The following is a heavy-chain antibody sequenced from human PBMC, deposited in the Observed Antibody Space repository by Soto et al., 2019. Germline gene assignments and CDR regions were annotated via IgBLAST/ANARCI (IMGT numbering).Heavy chain of an antibody. J-gene: IGHJ4*02. CDR2: VYYAGST. CDR3: ARRTNYGDYSFDY. V-gene: IGHV4-59*08. D-gene: IGHD4-17*01. Sequence: SETLSLTCTVSGGSMISYYLSWIRRPPGRGLEWIGSVYYAGSTYKNPSLHSRVTISVDTSKNHFSLKLNSVTAADTAVYYCARRTNYGDYSFDYWGQGALVTVSS. CDR1: GGSMISYY.